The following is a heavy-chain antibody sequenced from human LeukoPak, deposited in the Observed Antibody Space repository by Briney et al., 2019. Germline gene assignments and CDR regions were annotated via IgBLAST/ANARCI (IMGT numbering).Heavy chain of an antibody. CDR3: ARARGNNYGFFDY. D-gene: IGHD5-18*01. V-gene: IGHV3-74*01. J-gene: IGHJ4*02. CDR1: GFTFSSYW. CDR2: INSDGSRT. Sequence: GGSLRLSCAASGFTFSSYWMHWVRQAPGKRLVWVSRINSDGSRTNYADSVKSRFTISIDNAKNTLFLQMDSLRAEDTAVYYCARARGNNYGFFDYWGQGIMVTVSS.